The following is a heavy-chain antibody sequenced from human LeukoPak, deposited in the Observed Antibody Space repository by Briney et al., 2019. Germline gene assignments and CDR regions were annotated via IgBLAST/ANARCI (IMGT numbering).Heavy chain of an antibody. CDR2: IYYSGST. V-gene: IGHV4-39*01. CDR3: ASPNYYDSSGYFL. J-gene: IGHJ4*02. Sequence: PAETLSLTCTVSGGSISSSSYYWGWIRQPPGKGLEWIGSIYYSGSTYYNPSLKSRVTISVDTSKNQFSLKLSSVTAADTAVYYCASPNYYDSSGYFLWGQGTLVTVSS. CDR1: GGSISSSSYY. D-gene: IGHD3-22*01.